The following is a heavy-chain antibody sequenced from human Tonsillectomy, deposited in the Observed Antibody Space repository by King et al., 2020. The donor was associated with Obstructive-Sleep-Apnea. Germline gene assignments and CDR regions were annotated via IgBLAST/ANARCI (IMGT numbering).Heavy chain of an antibody. J-gene: IGHJ4*02. CDR1: GFTFDDYA. D-gene: IGHD3-10*01. CDR2: ISWNSGSI. Sequence: VQLVESGGGLVQPGRSLRLSCAASGFTFDDYAMRWVRQAPGKGLEWVSGISWNSGSIGYADSVKGRFTISRDNAKNSLYLQMNSLRAEDTALYYCARGFFGFGELLSGYYFDYWGQGTLVTVSS. V-gene: IGHV3-9*01. CDR3: ARGFFGFGELLSGYYFDY.